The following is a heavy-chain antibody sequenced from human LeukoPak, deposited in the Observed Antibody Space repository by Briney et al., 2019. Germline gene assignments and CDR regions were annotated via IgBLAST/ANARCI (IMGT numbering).Heavy chain of an antibody. J-gene: IGHJ5*02. Sequence: GWSLRLSCAASGFTFSSYAMNWVRQAPGKGLEWVAFIRYDGSKKFYADSVKGRFTISRDNSKNTLYLQMNSLRAEDTAVYYCARDRGAWELLGWFDPWGQGTLVTVSS. CDR2: IRYDGSKK. V-gene: IGHV3-30*02. CDR1: GFTFSSYA. CDR3: ARDRGAWELLGWFDP. D-gene: IGHD1-26*01.